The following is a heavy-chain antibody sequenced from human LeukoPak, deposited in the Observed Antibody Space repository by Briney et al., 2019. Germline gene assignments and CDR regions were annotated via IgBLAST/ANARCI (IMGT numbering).Heavy chain of an antibody. D-gene: IGHD3-10*01. CDR3: ARDRTVWFGESYKKDAFDI. Sequence: ASVKVSCKASGGTFSSYAISWVRQAPGQGLEWMGWISAYNGNTNYAQKLQGRVTMTTDTSTSTAYMELRSLRSDDTAVYYCARDRTVWFGESYKKDAFDIWGQGTMVTVSS. V-gene: IGHV1-18*01. CDR1: GGTFSSYA. CDR2: ISAYNGNT. J-gene: IGHJ3*02.